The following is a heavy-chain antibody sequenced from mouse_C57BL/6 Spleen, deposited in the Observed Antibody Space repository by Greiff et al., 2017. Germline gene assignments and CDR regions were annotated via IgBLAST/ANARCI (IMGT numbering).Heavy chain of an antibody. CDR1: GFTFTDYY. CDR3: ARCLYGSSPSYWYFDV. V-gene: IGHV7-3*01. CDR2: IRNKADGYTT. D-gene: IGHD1-1*01. J-gene: IGHJ1*03. Sequence: EVQLVESGGGLVQPGGSLSLSCAASGFTFTDYYMSWVRQPPGQALEWLGFIRNKADGYTTEYSASVKGRFTISRDNSQSILYLQMNALRAEDSATYYCARCLYGSSPSYWYFDVWGTGTTVTVSS.